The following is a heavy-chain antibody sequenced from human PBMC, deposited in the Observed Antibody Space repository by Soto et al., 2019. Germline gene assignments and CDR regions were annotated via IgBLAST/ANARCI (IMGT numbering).Heavy chain of an antibody. D-gene: IGHD2-8*01. CDR1: GFTFSSYA. V-gene: IGHV3-23*01. CDR2: ISGSGGST. CDR3: AKEKWGPTRIFDL. Sequence: GGSLRLSCAASGFTFSSYAMSWVRQAPGQGLEWVSAISGSGGSTYYADSVKGRFTISRENSKNTLYLQMNSLRAEDTAVYDCAKEKWGPTRIFDLWGRGTLVTVSS. J-gene: IGHJ2*01.